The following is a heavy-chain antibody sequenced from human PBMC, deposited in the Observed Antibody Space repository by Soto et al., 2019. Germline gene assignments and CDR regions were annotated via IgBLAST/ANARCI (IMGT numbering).Heavy chain of an antibody. CDR3: AKDPGYCSFGRCSRVDY. CDR2: ISGSGDGT. CDR1: GFTFNNYA. V-gene: IGHV3-23*01. Sequence: EVQLLESGGGLIQPGGSLRLSCAASGFTFNNYAMSWVRQAPGKGLEWVSDISGSGDGTYYADSVKGRFTISRDNSKNTLYLHMNSLKLEDTAVYYCAKDPGYCSFGRCSRVDYWGQGTLVTVSS. J-gene: IGHJ4*02. D-gene: IGHD2-15*01.